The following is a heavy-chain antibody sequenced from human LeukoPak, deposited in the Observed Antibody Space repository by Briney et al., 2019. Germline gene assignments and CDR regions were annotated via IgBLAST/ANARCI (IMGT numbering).Heavy chain of an antibody. D-gene: IGHD3-22*01. J-gene: IGHJ1*01. Sequence: PSETLSLTCAVYGGSFSGYYWSWIRQPPGKGLEWIGSIYYSGSTYYNPSLKSRVTISVDTSKNQFSLKLSSVTAADTAVYYCASGGDSSGYYHEYFQHWGQGTLVTVSS. CDR1: GGSFSGYY. CDR3: ASGGDSSGYYHEYFQH. V-gene: IGHV4-34*01. CDR2: IYYSGST.